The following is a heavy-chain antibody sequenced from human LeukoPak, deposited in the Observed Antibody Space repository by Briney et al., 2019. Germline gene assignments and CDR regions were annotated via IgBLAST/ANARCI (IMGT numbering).Heavy chain of an antibody. CDR1: GGSISSGGYY. CDR2: IYYSGST. J-gene: IGHJ4*02. V-gene: IGHV4-31*03. D-gene: IGHD2-21*01. Sequence: SETLSLTCTVSGGSISSGGYYWSWIRQHPGKGLEWIGYIYYSGSTCYNPSLKSRVTISVDTSKNQFSLKLSSVTAADTAVYYCASYQSVVHFFRYWGQGTLVTVSS. CDR3: ASYQSVVHFFRY.